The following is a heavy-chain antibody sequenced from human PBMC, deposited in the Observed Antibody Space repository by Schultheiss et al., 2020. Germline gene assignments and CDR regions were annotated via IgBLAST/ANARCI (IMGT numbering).Heavy chain of an antibody. Sequence: GESLKIFCAASGFTFSSYSMNWVRQAPGKGLEWVSSISSSSSYIYYADSVKGRFTISRDNAKNSLYLQMNSLRAEDTAVYYCARSEDSGSPSWYFDLWGRGTLVTVSS. D-gene: IGHD1-26*01. CDR2: ISSSSSYI. J-gene: IGHJ2*01. CDR1: GFTFSSYS. V-gene: IGHV3-21*01. CDR3: ARSEDSGSPSWYFDL.